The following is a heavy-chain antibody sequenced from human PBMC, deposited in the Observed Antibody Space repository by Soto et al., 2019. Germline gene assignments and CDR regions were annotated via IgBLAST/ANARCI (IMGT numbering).Heavy chain of an antibody. J-gene: IGHJ5*02. V-gene: IGHV4-34*01. CDR1: GGSFSGYY. D-gene: IGHD3-3*01. CDR2: INHSGST. Sequence: PSETLSLTCAVYGGSFSGYYWSWIRQPPGKGLEWIGEINHSGSTNYNPSLKSRVTISVDTSKNQFSLKLSSVTAADTAVYYCARGPRITIFVVVTVWFDPWGQGTLVTVSS. CDR3: ARGPRITIFVVVTVWFDP.